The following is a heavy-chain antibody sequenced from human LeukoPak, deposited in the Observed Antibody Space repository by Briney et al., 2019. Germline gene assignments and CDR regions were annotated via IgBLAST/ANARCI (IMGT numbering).Heavy chain of an antibody. CDR3: ARDGRNYYDSNSPYYFDY. V-gene: IGHV3-74*01. CDR2: ITSDGSSA. Sequence: GGSLRLSCAASGFTFSSYWMHWVRQAPGKGLVWVSRITSDGSSASYADSVKGRFTMSRDNAKNTLYLQMNSLRAEDTAVYYCARDGRNYYDSNSPYYFDYWGQGTLVTVSS. J-gene: IGHJ4*02. CDR1: GFTFSSYW. D-gene: IGHD3-22*01.